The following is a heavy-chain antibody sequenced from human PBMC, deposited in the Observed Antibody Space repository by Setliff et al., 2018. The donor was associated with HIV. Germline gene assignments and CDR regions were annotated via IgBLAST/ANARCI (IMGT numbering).Heavy chain of an antibody. CDR1: GGSFSSYY. CDR2: IYNSGTT. Sequence: TSETLSLTCTISGGSFSSYYWSWIRQPAGRGLEWIGRIYNSGTTNYNPSLKSRVSMSVDTSKNQFSLKLYSVTAADTSVYYCARRWGIRGYSSWGQGTLVTVSS. V-gene: IGHV4-4*07. CDR3: ARRWGIRGYSS. D-gene: IGHD5-18*01. J-gene: IGHJ5*02.